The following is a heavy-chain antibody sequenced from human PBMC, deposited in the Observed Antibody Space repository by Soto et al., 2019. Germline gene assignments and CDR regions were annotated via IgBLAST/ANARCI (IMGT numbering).Heavy chain of an antibody. D-gene: IGHD3-16*02. CDR2: MSAYNGNT. J-gene: IGHJ6*03. V-gene: IGHV1-18*01. CDR3: PSGQLSLQSTIHYYYSIDV. CDR1: GYTFTSYG. Sequence: XSVKVSCKASGYTFTSYGTSWVRQAPGQGLERMGWMSAYNGNTNYAQKIQGRVPMTTTTSTSTAYLELRSLRSDDTAVYYCPSGQLSLQSTIHYYYSIDVWGKRTTVTVSS.